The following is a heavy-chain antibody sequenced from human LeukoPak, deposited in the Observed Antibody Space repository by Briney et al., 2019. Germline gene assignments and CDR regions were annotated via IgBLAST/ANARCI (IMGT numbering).Heavy chain of an antibody. Sequence: SSETLSLTCAVYGGSFSGYYWSWIRQPPGKGLEWIGEINHSGSTNYNPSLKSRVTISVDTSKNQFSLKLSSVTAADTAVYYCARAAAIVLMVYAIPRGAFDIWGQGTMVTVSS. V-gene: IGHV4-34*01. CDR2: INHSGST. CDR1: GGSFSGYY. D-gene: IGHD2-8*01. CDR3: ARAAAIVLMVYAIPRGAFDI. J-gene: IGHJ3*02.